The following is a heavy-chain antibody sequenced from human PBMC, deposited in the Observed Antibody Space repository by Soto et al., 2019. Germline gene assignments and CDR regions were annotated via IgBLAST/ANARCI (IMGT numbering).Heavy chain of an antibody. J-gene: IGHJ4*02. D-gene: IGHD1-1*01. CDR3: ARGTTGTTRGYFDY. V-gene: IGHV4-59*12. CDR1: GGSISSYY. Sequence: SETLSLTCTVSGGSISSYYWSWIRQPPGKGLEWIGYIYYSGSTNYNPSLKSRVTISVDTSKNQFSLKLTSVTAEDTAVYYCARGTTGTTRGYFDYWGQGILVTVSS. CDR2: IYYSGST.